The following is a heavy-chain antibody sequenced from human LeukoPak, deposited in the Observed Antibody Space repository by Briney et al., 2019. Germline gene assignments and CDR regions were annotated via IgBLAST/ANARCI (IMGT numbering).Heavy chain of an antibody. Sequence: ASVKVSCKASGYTFTGYYMHWVRQAPGQGLEWMGWINPNSGGTNYAQKFQGRVTMTRDTSISTAYMELSRLRSDDTAVYYCARDPYDFWSGESRGYYYYYMDVWGKGTTVTVSS. J-gene: IGHJ6*03. CDR1: GYTFTGYY. CDR3: ARDPYDFWSGESRGYYYYYMDV. D-gene: IGHD3-3*01. V-gene: IGHV1-2*02. CDR2: INPNSGGT.